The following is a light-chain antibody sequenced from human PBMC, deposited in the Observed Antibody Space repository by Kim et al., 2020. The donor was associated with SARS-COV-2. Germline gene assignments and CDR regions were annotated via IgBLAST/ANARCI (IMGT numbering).Light chain of an antibody. CDR3: GTWDSSLSAAV. CDR2: DNN. J-gene: IGLJ7*01. CDR1: NSNIGNNY. Sequence: KATTSCSGSNSNIGNNYVSLYQQLPGAAPNLLIFDNNERPSGIPDRFSGSKSGTSATLGITGLQTGDEADYYCGTWDSSLSAAVFGGGTQLTVL. V-gene: IGLV1-51*01.